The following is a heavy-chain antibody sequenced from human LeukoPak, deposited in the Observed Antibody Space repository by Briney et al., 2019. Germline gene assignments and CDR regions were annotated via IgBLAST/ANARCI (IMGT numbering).Heavy chain of an antibody. J-gene: IGHJ3*02. CDR2: IIPIFGTA. V-gene: IGHV1-69*05. CDR3: ARAYSNYVRAFDI. Sequence: ASVKVSCKASGGTFSSYAISWVRQAPGQGLERMGGIIPIFGTANYAQKFQGRVTITTDESTSTAYMELSSLRSEDTAVYYCARAYSNYVRAFDIWGQGTMVTVSS. D-gene: IGHD4-11*01. CDR1: GGTFSSYA.